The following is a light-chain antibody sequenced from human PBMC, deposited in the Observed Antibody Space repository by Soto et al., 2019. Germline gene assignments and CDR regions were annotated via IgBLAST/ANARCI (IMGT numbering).Light chain of an antibody. CDR2: EVT. J-gene: IGLJ1*01. CDR3: CSYTSSRTYV. CDR1: SSDVGAYIY. V-gene: IGLV2-14*01. Sequence: QSALTQPASVSGSPGQSITISCTGTSSDVGAYIYVSWYQHHPGKAPKVMIYEVTNRHSGVSDRFSGSKSGNTASLTISGLQAEDEADYYCCSYTSSRTYVFGTGTKVTVL.